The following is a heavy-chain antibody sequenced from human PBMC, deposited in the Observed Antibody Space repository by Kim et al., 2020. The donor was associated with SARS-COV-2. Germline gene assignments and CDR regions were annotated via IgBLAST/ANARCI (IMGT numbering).Heavy chain of an antibody. J-gene: IGHJ4*02. Sequence: SETLSLTCSVSGGSISSDYWTWIRQPPGKGLEWIGYVYYSGRTRYNPSLMSRVAIFVDPSKSHFSLTLTSVTAADTAVYLCARIPDIAGWPFDSWGQGILVRVSS. V-gene: IGHV4-59*01. D-gene: IGHD6-19*01. CDR1: GGSISSDY. CDR3: ARIPDIAGWPFDS. CDR2: VYYSGRT.